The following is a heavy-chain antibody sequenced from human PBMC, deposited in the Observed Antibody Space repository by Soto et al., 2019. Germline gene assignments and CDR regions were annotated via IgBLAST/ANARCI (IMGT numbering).Heavy chain of an antibody. CDR3: ARGRVSNGGESIRGPTYYFDY. D-gene: IGHD3-10*01. V-gene: IGHV4-34*01. Sequence: QVQLQQWGAGLLKPSETLSLTCAVYGGSFSGYYWSWIRQPPGKGLEWIGEINHSGSTNYNPSLKSRVTISVDTSKNQFSLKLSSVTAADTAVYYCARGRVSNGGESIRGPTYYFDYWGQGTLVTVSS. J-gene: IGHJ4*02. CDR2: INHSGST. CDR1: GGSFSGYY.